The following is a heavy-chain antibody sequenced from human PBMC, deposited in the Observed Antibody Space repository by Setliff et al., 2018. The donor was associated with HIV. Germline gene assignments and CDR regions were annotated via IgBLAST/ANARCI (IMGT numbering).Heavy chain of an antibody. CDR1: GGSISSYY. CDR3: ARGRLLWSGSYYYYYMDV. V-gene: IGHV4-59*08. CDR2: IYHSGSF. Sequence: SETLSLTCNVSGGSISSYYWSWIRQPPGKGLEWIGYIYHSGSFNYNPSLKSRVTISVDTSKNQFSLKLRSVMAADTAVYYCARGRLLWSGSYYYYYMDVWGKGTTVTVSS. J-gene: IGHJ6*03. D-gene: IGHD3-10*01.